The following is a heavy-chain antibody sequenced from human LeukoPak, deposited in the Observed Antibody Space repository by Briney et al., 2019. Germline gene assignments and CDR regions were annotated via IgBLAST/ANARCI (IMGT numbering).Heavy chain of an antibody. CDR3: AKSDRITIFGVVSYGMDV. CDR1: GFTVSSNY. D-gene: IGHD3-3*01. CDR2: IYSGGST. V-gene: IGHV3-53*05. Sequence: GGSLRLSCAASGFTVSSNYMSWVRQAPGKGLEWVPVIYSGGSTYYADSVKGRFTISRDNSKNTLYLQMNSLGAEDTAVYYCAKSDRITIFGVVSYGMDVWGQGTTVTVSS. J-gene: IGHJ6*02.